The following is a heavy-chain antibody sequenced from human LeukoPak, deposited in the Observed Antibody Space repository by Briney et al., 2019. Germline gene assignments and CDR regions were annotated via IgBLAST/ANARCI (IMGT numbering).Heavy chain of an antibody. V-gene: IGHV3-74*01. D-gene: IGHD6-13*01. CDR1: GFSFSSYW. CDR2: IRFDGAIT. Sequence: GGSLRLSCAASGFSFSSYWMYWVRQAPGKGLVWVARIRFDGAITRYADSVKGRFIISRDNVKNTVDLQMSSLGDEDTALYYCARGIAAEGSVEIDHWGQGSLVTVCS. J-gene: IGHJ4*02. CDR3: ARGIAAEGSVEIDH.